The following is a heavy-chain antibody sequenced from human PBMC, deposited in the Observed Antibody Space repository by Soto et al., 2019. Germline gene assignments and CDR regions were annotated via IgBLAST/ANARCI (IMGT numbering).Heavy chain of an antibody. CDR2: ISAYNGNT. V-gene: IGHV1-18*01. Sequence: QVQLMQSGAEVKKPGASVKVSCKASGYTFTNFGITWVRQAPGQGLEWMGWISAYNGNTNYTQKLQGRVTMTTDTSTSTAYMELRSLRSDDTAVYYCARDAPRPSTYAFDIWGQGTIVTVSS. D-gene: IGHD1-26*01. CDR3: ARDAPRPSTYAFDI. CDR1: GYTFTNFG. J-gene: IGHJ3*02.